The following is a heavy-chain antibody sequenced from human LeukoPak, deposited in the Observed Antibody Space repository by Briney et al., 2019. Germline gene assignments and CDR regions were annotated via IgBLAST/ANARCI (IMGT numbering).Heavy chain of an antibody. CDR1: GFTFSTYG. D-gene: IGHD3-10*01. Sequence: PGGSLRLSCAPSGFTFSTYGMSWVRQAPGKGLEWVSGISSSGGSTYYADSVKGRFTISRDNSKNTLYLQMNSLRAEDTAVYYCAKRYGSGSYYFDHWGQGTLVTVSS. CDR3: AKRYGSGSYYFDH. CDR2: ISSSGGST. J-gene: IGHJ4*02. V-gene: IGHV3-23*01.